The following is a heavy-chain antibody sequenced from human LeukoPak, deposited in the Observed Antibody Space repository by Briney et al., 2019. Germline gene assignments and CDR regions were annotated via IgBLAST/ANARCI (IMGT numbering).Heavy chain of an antibody. CDR1: GFTFSSYA. CDR3: ARDPYYYDSSGYDDAFDI. V-gene: IGHV3-30-3*01. CDR2: ISYDGSNK. Sequence: QPGGSLRLSCAASGFTFSSYAMHWVRQAPGKGLEWVAVISYDGSNKYYADSVKGRFTISRDNAKNSLYLQMNSLRAEDTAVYYCARDPYYYDSSGYDDAFDIWGQGTMVTVSS. J-gene: IGHJ3*02. D-gene: IGHD3-22*01.